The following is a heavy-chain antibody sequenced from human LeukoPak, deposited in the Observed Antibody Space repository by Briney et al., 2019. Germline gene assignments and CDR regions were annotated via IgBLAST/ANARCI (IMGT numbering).Heavy chain of an antibody. D-gene: IGHD1-26*01. CDR1: GFLFSTYT. Sequence: GGSLRLSCAASGFLFSTYTVNWVRQAPGQGLEWVAALAAASGTRYYANSVEGRFTISRDNSKNTVFLQMNSLRVEDTAVYYCAKDKVPDGEWDIDYWGQGTLVTVSS. J-gene: IGHJ4*02. CDR3: AKDKVPDGEWDIDY. CDR2: LAAASGTR. V-gene: IGHV3-23*01.